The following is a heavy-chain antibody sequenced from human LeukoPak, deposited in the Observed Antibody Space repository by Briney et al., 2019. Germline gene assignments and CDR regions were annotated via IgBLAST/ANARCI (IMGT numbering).Heavy chain of an antibody. CDR3: AKDIGYDSSGFLDY. CDR2: ISWNSGSI. V-gene: IGHV3-9*01. CDR1: GFTFDDYA. Sequence: PGGSLRLSCAASGFTFDDYAMHWVRQAPGKGLEWVSGISWNSGSIGYADSVKGRSTISRDNAKNSLYLQMNSLRAEDTALYYCAKDIGYDSSGFLDYWGQGTLVTVSS. D-gene: IGHD3-22*01. J-gene: IGHJ4*02.